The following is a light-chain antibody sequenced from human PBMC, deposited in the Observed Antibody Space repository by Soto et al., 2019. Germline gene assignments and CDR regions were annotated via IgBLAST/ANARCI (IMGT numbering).Light chain of an antibody. V-gene: IGLV2-14*01. CDR2: DVS. CDR3: SSYTSSSTLYVV. J-gene: IGLJ2*01. CDR1: SSDVGGYNY. Sequence: QSALTQPASVSGSPGQSITISCTGTSSDVGGYNYVSWYQQHPGKAPKLMIYDVSNRPSGVSNRFSGSKYVHTASLTISGLQAEDEADYYCSSYTSSSTLYVVFGGGTKLTVL.